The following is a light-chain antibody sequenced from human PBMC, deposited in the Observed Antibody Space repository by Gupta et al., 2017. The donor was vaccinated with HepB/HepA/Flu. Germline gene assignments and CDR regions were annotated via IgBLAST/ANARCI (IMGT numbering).Light chain of an antibody. CDR3: KQYYSTPRT. CDR1: QSVLYSSNNKNY. CDR2: WAS. Sequence: DIVMTQSPDSLAVSLGERATINCKSSQSVLYSSNNKNYLAWYQQKPGQPPKLLIYWASTRESGVPDRFSASGSGTDFTLTISSLQAEDVALYYCKQYYSTPRTFGQGTKVEIK. V-gene: IGKV4-1*01. J-gene: IGKJ1*01.